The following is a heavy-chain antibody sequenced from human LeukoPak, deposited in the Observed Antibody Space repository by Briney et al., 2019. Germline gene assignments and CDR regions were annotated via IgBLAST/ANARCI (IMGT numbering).Heavy chain of an antibody. CDR1: GFTFSSYA. CDR2: IRGSGRIA. V-gene: IGHV3-23*01. D-gene: IGHD3-10*01. CDR3: ARDPYGSGSYYYDY. Sequence: GGSLRLSCAASGFTFSSYAMSWVRQAPGKGLEWVSGIRGSGRIANLADSVQGRFTISRDNSKNTLYLQMNSLRAEDTAVYYCARDPYGSGSYYYDYWGQGTLVTVSS. J-gene: IGHJ4*02.